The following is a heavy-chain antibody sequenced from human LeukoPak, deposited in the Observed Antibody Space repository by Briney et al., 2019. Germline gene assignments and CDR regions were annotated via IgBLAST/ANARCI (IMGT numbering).Heavy chain of an antibody. CDR1: GYTFTGYY. V-gene: IGHV1-8*02. Sequence: ASVKVSCKASGYTFTGYYMHWVRQAPGQGLEWMGWMNPNSGNTGYAQKFQGRVTMTRNTSISTAYMELSSLRSEDTAVYYCARDCSSTSCYPRGGDYWGQGTLVTVSS. CDR2: MNPNSGNT. D-gene: IGHD2-2*01. CDR3: ARDCSSTSCYPRGGDY. J-gene: IGHJ4*02.